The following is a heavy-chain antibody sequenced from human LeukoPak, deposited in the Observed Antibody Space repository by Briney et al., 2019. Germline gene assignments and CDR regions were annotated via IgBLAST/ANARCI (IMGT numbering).Heavy chain of an antibody. CDR2: IKQDGSEK. CDR3: ARDVWQQLTPGPDYYYYYGMVV. CDR1: GFIFSNYL. V-gene: IGHV3-7*01. Sequence: PGGSLRLSCAASGFIFSNYLMSWVRQAPGKGLEWVANIKQDGSEKYYADSVKGRLTISRDNAKNSLYLQMNSLRAEDTAVYYCARDVWQQLTPGPDYYYYYGMVVWGQGTTVTVSS. J-gene: IGHJ6*02. D-gene: IGHD6-13*01.